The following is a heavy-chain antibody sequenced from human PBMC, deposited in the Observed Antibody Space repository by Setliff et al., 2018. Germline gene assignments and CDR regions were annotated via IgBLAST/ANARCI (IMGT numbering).Heavy chain of an antibody. Sequence: GESLKISCKGSGYSFTNYWIAWVRQMPGKGLEYMGIIYPADSDTTYSPSFQGQVTISADKSNNTAYLQWSSLKASDTAIYYCARVGPLTDDAFDIWGQGTMVTVSS. CDR2: IYPADSDT. CDR1: GYSFTNYW. J-gene: IGHJ3*02. CDR3: ARVGPLTDDAFDI. D-gene: IGHD1-26*01. V-gene: IGHV5-51*01.